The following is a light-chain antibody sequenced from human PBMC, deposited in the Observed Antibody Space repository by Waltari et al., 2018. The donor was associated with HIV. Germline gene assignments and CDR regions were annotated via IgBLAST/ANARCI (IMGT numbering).Light chain of an antibody. J-gene: IGLJ1*01. CDR3: QVWDTSSDHYV. Sequence: SYVLTQPPSVSVAPGQTARITCGGNNIGSKSVHRYQGKPGQAPVLVVYDDRDRPSGIPERFSGSNSGNTATLTISRVEAGDEADYYCQVWDTSSDHYVFGAGTKVTVL. V-gene: IGLV3-21*02. CDR2: DDR. CDR1: NIGSKS.